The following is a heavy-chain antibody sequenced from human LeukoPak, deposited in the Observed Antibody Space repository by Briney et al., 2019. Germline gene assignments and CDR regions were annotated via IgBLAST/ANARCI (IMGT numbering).Heavy chain of an antibody. D-gene: IGHD3-22*01. CDR1: GGSISSSSYY. V-gene: IGHV4-39*01. CDR2: IYYSGST. J-gene: IGHJ4*02. Sequence: SETLSLTCTVSGGSISSSSYYWGWIRQPPGKGLEWIGSIYYSGSTYYNPSLKSRVTISVDTSKNQFSLKLSSVTAADTAVYYCASVGPYDSRGYLDYWGQGTLVTVSS. CDR3: ASVGPYDSRGYLDY.